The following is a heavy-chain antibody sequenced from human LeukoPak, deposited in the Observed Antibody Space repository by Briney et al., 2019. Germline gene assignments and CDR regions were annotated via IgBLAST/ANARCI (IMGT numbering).Heavy chain of an antibody. V-gene: IGHV4-59*01. CDR2: IYYTGRT. CDR1: GGSFSNYY. J-gene: IGHJ6*02. CDR3: ARGAVVNGLDV. Sequence: PSETLSLTCVVSGGSFSNYYWSWIRQPPGEGLEWIGHIYYTGRTDYNPFLKGRITISLDTSKNQFSLRLDSVTAADTAVYYCARGAVVNGLDVWGQGTTVTVSS. D-gene: IGHD3-16*02.